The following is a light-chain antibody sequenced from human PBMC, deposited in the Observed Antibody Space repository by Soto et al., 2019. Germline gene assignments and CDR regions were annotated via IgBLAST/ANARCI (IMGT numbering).Light chain of an antibody. CDR3: QQYNNWLVT. J-gene: IGKJ3*01. V-gene: IGKV3-15*01. Sequence: EIVMTQSPATLSVSPGERATLSCRASQSVSSNLAWYQQKPGQAPRLLIYGASTRAPGIPARFSGSGSGTEFTLTISSLQSEDFAVYYCQQYNNWLVTFGPGTKVDIK. CDR1: QSVSSN. CDR2: GAS.